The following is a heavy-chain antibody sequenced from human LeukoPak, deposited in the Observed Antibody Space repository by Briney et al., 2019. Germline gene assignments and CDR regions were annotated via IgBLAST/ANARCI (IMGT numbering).Heavy chain of an antibody. V-gene: IGHV5-51*01. J-gene: IGHJ4*02. D-gene: IGHD5-24*01. CDR3: ARRGGYNYVDY. CDR1: GYTFANFW. CDR2: IYPDDSDT. Sequence: GESLKISCKASGYTFANFWIGWVRQMPGKGLELMGIIYPDDSDTRYSPSFQGQVTISADESINTAYLQWSGLKASDTAIYYCARRGGYNYVDYWGQGTLVTVSS.